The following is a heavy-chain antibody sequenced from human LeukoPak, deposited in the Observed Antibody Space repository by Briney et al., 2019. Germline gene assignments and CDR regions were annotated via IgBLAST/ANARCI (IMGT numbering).Heavy chain of an antibody. Sequence: GGSLRLSCAASGFTFSNYWMHCVRQAPGKGLVWVSRINSVVINTRYADSVKGRFTISRDNAKNTLNLQMNSLRAVDTAVYYCVRDLYRIVVVPHYFDYWGQGTLVTVSS. D-gene: IGHD3-22*01. CDR1: GFTFSNYW. CDR3: VRDLYRIVVVPHYFDY. J-gene: IGHJ4*02. CDR2: INSVVINT. V-gene: IGHV3-74*01.